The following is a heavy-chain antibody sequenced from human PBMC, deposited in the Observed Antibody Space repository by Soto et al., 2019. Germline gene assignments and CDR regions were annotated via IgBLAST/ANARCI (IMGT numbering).Heavy chain of an antibody. J-gene: IGHJ6*02. CDR1: GGTFSSYA. D-gene: IGHD5-18*01. V-gene: IGHV1-69*01. CDR2: IIPIFGTA. CDR3: ARDPGYSYGSAGYGMDV. Sequence: QVQLVQSGAEVKKPGSSVKVSCKASGGTFSSYAISWVRQAPGQGLEWMGGIIPIFGTANYAQKFQGRVTITADESTSTAYMELSSLRSEDTAVYYCARDPGYSYGSAGYGMDVWGQGTTVTVSS.